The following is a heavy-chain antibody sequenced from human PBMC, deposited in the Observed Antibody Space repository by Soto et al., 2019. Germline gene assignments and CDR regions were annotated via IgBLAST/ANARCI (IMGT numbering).Heavy chain of an antibody. CDR1: GGSISSYY. V-gene: IGHV4-59*01. CDR2: IYYSGST. J-gene: IGHJ6*02. CDR3: ARDRRDHTDGYDMDV. Sequence: QVHLQESGPGLGKPSDTLSLTCTVSGGSISSYYRSWIRKPPGRGLEWIGYIYYSGSTNYHPSLKSRVTISVDTSKNQFSLKLSSVTAADTAVYYCARDRRDHTDGYDMDVWGQGTTVTVSS.